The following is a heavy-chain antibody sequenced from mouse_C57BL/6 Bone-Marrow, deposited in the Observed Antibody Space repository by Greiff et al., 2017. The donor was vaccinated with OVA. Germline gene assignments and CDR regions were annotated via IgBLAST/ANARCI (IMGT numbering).Heavy chain of an antibody. CDR2: INYDGSST. D-gene: IGHD1-1*01. J-gene: IGHJ1*03. V-gene: IGHV5-16*01. CDR1: GFTFSDYY. Sequence: EVKVVESEGGLVQPGSSMKLSCTASGFTFSDYYMAWVRQVPEKGLEWVANINYDGSSTYYLDSLKSRFIISRDNAKNILYLQMSSLKSEDTATYYCARDGGRATVVAKDWYFDVWGTGTTVTVSS. CDR3: ARDGGRATVVAKDWYFDV.